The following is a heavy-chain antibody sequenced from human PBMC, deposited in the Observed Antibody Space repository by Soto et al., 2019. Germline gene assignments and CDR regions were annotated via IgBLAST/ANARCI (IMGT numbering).Heavy chain of an antibody. Sequence: ASVKVSCKASGYTFTSCGISCVRQAPGQGLEWMGWISAYNGNTNYAQKLQGRVTMTTDTSTSTAYMELRSLRSDDTAVYYCARDLIPYYPRGEAFDIWGQGTMVTVSS. CDR3: ARDLIPYYPRGEAFDI. J-gene: IGHJ3*02. V-gene: IGHV1-18*01. CDR2: ISAYNGNT. D-gene: IGHD3-16*01. CDR1: GYTFTSCG.